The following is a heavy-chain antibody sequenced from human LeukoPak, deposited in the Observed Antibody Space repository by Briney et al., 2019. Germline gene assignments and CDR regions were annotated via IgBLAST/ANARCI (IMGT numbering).Heavy chain of an antibody. CDR1: GFTFRNLA. V-gene: IGHV3-30*02. Sequence: PGGSLRLSCAVSGFTFRNLAMHWVRQAPGKGLEWVAFIGADGSDKYYADSVKGRFTISRDNSKNTLYLQMNSLRAEDTAVYYCAKDDYYDTSGYRDWGQGTLVTVSS. J-gene: IGHJ4*02. CDR2: IGADGSDK. D-gene: IGHD3-22*01. CDR3: AKDDYYDTSGYRD.